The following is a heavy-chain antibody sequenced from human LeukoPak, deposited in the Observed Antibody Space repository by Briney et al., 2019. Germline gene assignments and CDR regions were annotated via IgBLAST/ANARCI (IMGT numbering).Heavy chain of an antibody. V-gene: IGHV1-8*03. CDR3: ARLYSYGLLDWGKNAFDI. Sequence: GASVKVSCKASGYTFTGYYMHWVRQAPGQGLEWMGWINPNSGGTGYAQKFQGRVTITRNTSISTAYMELSSLRSEDTAVYYCARLYSYGLLDWGKNAFDIWGQGTMVTVSS. CDR2: INPNSGGT. J-gene: IGHJ3*02. D-gene: IGHD5-18*01. CDR1: GYTFTGYY.